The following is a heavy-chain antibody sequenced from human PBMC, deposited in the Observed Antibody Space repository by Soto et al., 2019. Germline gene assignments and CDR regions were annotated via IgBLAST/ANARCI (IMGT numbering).Heavy chain of an antibody. CDR3: ARFTPPPYSSSSYFDY. V-gene: IGHV4-30-4*01. CDR2: IYYSGST. D-gene: IGHD6-6*01. J-gene: IGHJ4*02. CDR1: GGSISSGDYY. Sequence: PSETLSLTCTVSGGSISSGDYYWSWIRQPPGKGLEWIGYIYYSGSTYYNPSLKSRVTISVDTSKNQFSLKLSSVTAADTAVYYCARFTPPPYSSSSYFDYWGQGTLVTVSS.